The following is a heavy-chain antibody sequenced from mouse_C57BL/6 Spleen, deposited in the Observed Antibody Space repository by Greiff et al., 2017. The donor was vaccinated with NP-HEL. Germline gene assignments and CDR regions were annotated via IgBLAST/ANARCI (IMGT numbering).Heavy chain of an antibody. Sequence: EVQLQQSGAELVRPGASVKLSCTASGFNIKDDYMHWVKQRPEQGLEWIGWIDPENGDTEYASKFQGKATITADTSSNTAYLQLSSLTSEDTAVYYCTTPIYGSSDVADWGQGTLVTVSA. J-gene: IGHJ3*01. V-gene: IGHV14-4*01. D-gene: IGHD1-1*01. CDR3: TTPIYGSSDVAD. CDR2: IDPENGDT. CDR1: GFNIKDDY.